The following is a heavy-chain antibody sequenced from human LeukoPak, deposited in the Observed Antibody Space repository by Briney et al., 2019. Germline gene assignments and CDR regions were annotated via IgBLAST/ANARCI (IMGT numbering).Heavy chain of an antibody. Sequence: GGSLRLSCSASGFTFSDFDINCVRQAPGKGLECVSSIRGLSSYIYWGDSVKGRFSISRDNAKNSLYLQMNSLGAEDTATYYCGRAFPPLRTSSAGDLWGQGILVTVSS. CDR1: GFTFSDFD. CDR3: GRAFPPLRTSSAGDL. J-gene: IGHJ4*02. D-gene: IGHD3-16*01. V-gene: IGHV3-21*01. CDR2: IRGLSSYI.